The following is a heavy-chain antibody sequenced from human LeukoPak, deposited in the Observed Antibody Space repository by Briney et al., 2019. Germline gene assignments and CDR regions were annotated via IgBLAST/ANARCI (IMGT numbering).Heavy chain of an antibody. CDR3: ARGATQYSSSWYGY. CDR2: IYYSGST. Sequence: PSETLSLTCTVSSGSISSYYWSWIRQPPGKGLEWIGYIYYSGSTNYNPSLKSRVTISVDTSKNQFSLKLSSVTAADTAVYYCARGATQYSSSWYGYWGQGTLVTVSS. D-gene: IGHD6-13*01. V-gene: IGHV4-59*01. CDR1: SGSISSYY. J-gene: IGHJ4*02.